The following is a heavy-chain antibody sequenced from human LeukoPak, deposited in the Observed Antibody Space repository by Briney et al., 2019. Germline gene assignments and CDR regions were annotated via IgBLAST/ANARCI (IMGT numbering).Heavy chain of an antibody. CDR1: GFTFSSYG. V-gene: IGHV3-33*01. Sequence: PGGSLRLSCAASGFTFSSYGMHWVRQAPGKGLEWVAVIWYDGTNTYYAYSVKGRFTISRDNSKNTLYLQMNSLRAEDTAVYYCARDFCSGGSCYPDAFDIWGQGTMVTVSS. J-gene: IGHJ3*02. CDR3: ARDFCSGGSCYPDAFDI. D-gene: IGHD2-15*01. CDR2: IWYDGTNT.